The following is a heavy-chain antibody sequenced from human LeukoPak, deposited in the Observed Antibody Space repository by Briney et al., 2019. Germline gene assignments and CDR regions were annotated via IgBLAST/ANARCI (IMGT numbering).Heavy chain of an antibody. V-gene: IGHV3-21*01. J-gene: IGHJ4*02. Sequence: GGSLRLSCAASGFTFSSYSMHWVRQAPGKGLEWVSSISSSSSYIYYADSVKGRFTISRDNAKNSLYLQMNSLRAEDTAVYYCARGRASTATAARYWGQGTLVTVSS. D-gene: IGHD6-25*01. CDR3: ARGRASTATAARY. CDR1: GFTFSSYS. CDR2: ISSSSSYI.